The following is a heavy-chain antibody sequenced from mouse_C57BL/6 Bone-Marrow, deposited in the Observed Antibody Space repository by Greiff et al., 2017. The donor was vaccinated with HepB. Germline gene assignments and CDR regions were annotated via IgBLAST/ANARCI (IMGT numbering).Heavy chain of an antibody. J-gene: IGHJ1*03. CDR1: GYTFTDYY. D-gene: IGHD1-1*01. V-gene: IGHV1-26*01. Sequence: EVQLQQSGPELVKPGASVKISCKASGYTFTDYYMNWVKQSHGKSLEWIGDINPNNGGTSYNQKFKGKATLTVDKSSSTAYMELRSLTSEDSAVYYCARPITTVVATSHFDVWGTGTTVTVSS. CDR3: ARPITTVVATSHFDV. CDR2: INPNNGGT.